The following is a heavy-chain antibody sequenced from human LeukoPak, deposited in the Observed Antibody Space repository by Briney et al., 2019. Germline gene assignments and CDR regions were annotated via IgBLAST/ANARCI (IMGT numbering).Heavy chain of an antibody. V-gene: IGHV7-4-1*02. CDR2: INTNTGNP. CDR3: ARDQSSSWSHYYYMDV. D-gene: IGHD6-13*01. Sequence: ASVKVSCKASGYTFTNYAMNWVRQAPGQGLEWMGWINTNTGNPTYAQGFTGRFVFSLDTSVSTAYLQISSLKAEDTAVYYCARDQSSSWSHYYYMDVRGKGTTVTVSS. J-gene: IGHJ6*03. CDR1: GYTFTNYA.